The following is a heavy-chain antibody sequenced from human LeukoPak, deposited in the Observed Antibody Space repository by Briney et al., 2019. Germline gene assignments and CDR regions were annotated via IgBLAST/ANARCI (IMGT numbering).Heavy chain of an antibody. Sequence: ASVKVSCKASGGTFSSYAISWVRQAPGQGLEWMGGIIPIFGTANYAQKFQGRVTITADESTSTAYMELSSLRSEGTAVYYCAMSYHDRLFDYWGQGTLVTVSS. CDR2: IIPIFGTA. J-gene: IGHJ4*02. CDR1: GGTFSSYA. D-gene: IGHD1-26*01. V-gene: IGHV1-69*13. CDR3: AMSYHDRLFDY.